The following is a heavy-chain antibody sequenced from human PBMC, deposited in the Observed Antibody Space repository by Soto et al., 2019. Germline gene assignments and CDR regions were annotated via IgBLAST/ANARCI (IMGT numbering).Heavy chain of an antibody. CDR2: IYYSGST. D-gene: IGHD4-17*01. CDR3: ARGKFPATVTTAYYFDY. J-gene: IGHJ4*02. CDR1: GGSISSYY. V-gene: IGHV4-59*01. Sequence: SETLSLTCTVSGGSISSYYWSWIRQPPGKGLEWIGYIYYSGSTNYNPSLKSRVTISVDTSKNQFSLKLSSVTAADTAVYYCARGKFPATVTTAYYFDYWGQGTLVTVSS.